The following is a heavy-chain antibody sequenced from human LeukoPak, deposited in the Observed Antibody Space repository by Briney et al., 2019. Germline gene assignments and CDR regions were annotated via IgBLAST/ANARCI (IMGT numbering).Heavy chain of an antibody. Sequence: ASVKVSCKASGYTLTGYYMHWVRQAPGQGREGMGWINPNSGGTNYVQKFQGRGTITRDRSISTAYMELSRLRSDDTAVYYCASVGYCSRTSCSPYTWFDHWGQGTLVTVSS. CDR3: ASVGYCSRTSCSPYTWFDH. CDR2: INPNSGGT. CDR1: GYTLTGYY. J-gene: IGHJ5*02. V-gene: IGHV1-2*02. D-gene: IGHD2-2*03.